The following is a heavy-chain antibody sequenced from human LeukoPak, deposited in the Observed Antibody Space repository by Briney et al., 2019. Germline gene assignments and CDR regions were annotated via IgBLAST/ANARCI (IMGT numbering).Heavy chain of an antibody. Sequence: GRSLRLSCAASGFTFSSYAMHWVRQAPGKGLEWVAVISYDGSNKYYADSVKGRFTISRDNSKNTLYLQMNSLRAEDTDVYYCARAPTSLIAAAGPFDYWGQGTLVTVSS. V-gene: IGHV3-30-3*01. CDR1: GFTFSSYA. J-gene: IGHJ4*02. CDR3: ARAPTSLIAAAGPFDY. D-gene: IGHD6-13*01. CDR2: ISYDGSNK.